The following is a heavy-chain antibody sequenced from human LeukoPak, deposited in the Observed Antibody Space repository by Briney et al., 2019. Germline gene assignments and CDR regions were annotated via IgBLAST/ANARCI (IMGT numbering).Heavy chain of an antibody. Sequence: GGSLRLSCAASGFTFSSYAMSWVRQAPGKGLEWVSYISSSGSTIYYADSVKGRFTISRDNAKNSLYLQMNSLRAEDTAVYYCARDHRLAFDIWGQGTMVTVSS. CDR1: GFTFSSYA. CDR2: ISSSGSTI. CDR3: ARDHRLAFDI. J-gene: IGHJ3*02. V-gene: IGHV3-48*04.